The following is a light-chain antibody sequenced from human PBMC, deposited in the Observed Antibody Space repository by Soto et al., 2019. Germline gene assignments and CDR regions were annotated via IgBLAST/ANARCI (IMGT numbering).Light chain of an antibody. J-gene: IGKJ1*01. CDR3: QQSYSTPPT. CDR2: AAS. CDR1: QSISSY. Sequence: DIQMTQSPSSLSASVGDRVTITCRASQSISSYLNWYQQKPGKAPKLLLYAASSLQSGVPSRFSGSGSGTDFTLTISSLQPEDVATYYWQQSYSTPPTFGQGTKLEIK. V-gene: IGKV1-39*01.